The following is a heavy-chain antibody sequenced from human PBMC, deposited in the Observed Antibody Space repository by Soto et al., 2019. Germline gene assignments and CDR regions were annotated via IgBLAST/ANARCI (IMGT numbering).Heavy chain of an antibody. CDR1: GGTFSSYA. V-gene: IGHV1-69*13. CDR3: ARVTGVYCSSTSCYNDGYYYYGMDV. J-gene: IGHJ6*02. Sequence: SVKVSCKASGGTFSSYAISWVRQAPGQGLEWMGGIIPIFGTANYAQKFQGRVTITADESTSTAYMGLSSLRSEDTAVYYCARVTGVYCSSTSCYNDGYYYYGMDVWGQGTTVTVSS. CDR2: IIPIFGTA. D-gene: IGHD2-2*02.